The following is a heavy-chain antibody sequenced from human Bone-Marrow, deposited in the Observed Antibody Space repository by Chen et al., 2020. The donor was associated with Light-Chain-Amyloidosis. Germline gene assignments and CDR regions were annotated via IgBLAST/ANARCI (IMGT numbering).Heavy chain of an antibody. Sequence: EVQLVESGGGLVQPGGSLRLSCAASGFTFNDYWMHWVRQVPGKGLVWVARIKSDGSATNYADSVKGRFTVSRDNAKNTLYLQMKSLRAEDTAVYYWTRGDCTSTSCFLDFWGQGTLVTVSS. D-gene: IGHD2-2*01. CDR1: GFTFNDYW. V-gene: IGHV3-74*01. J-gene: IGHJ4*02. CDR2: IKSDGSAT. CDR3: TRGDCTSTSCFLDF.